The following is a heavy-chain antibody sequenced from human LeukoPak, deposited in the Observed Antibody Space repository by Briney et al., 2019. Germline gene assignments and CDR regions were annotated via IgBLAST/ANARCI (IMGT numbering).Heavy chain of an antibody. CDR1: GYTFTSYY. V-gene: IGHV1-46*01. CDR3: ARDSCGGGGCHYWYFDL. Sequence: ASVKVSCKASGYTFTSYYMHWVRQAPGQGLEWMGIINPSGGSTGYAQKFQGRVTMTRDMSTSTVYMELSSLKPDDTAVYYCARDSCGGGGCHYWYFDLWGRGTLVTVSS. CDR2: INPSGGST. D-gene: IGHD6-19*01. J-gene: IGHJ2*01.